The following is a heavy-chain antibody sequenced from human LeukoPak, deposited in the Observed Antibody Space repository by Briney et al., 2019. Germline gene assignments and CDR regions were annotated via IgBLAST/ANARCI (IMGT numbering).Heavy chain of an antibody. Sequence: SETLSLTCAVYGGSFSGYYWSWIRHPPGKGLEWIGEINHSGSTNYNPSLKSRGTISVDTSKNQFSLKLSSVTAADTAVYYCARSAYYDSSGYSPRFDYWGQGTLVTVSS. CDR2: INHSGST. CDR3: ARSAYYDSSGYSPRFDY. CDR1: GGSFSGYY. J-gene: IGHJ4*02. D-gene: IGHD3-22*01. V-gene: IGHV4-34*01.